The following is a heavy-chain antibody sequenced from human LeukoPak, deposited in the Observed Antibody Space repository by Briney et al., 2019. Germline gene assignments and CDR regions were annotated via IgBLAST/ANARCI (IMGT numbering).Heavy chain of an antibody. CDR3: ARMPPLYCSGGSCYPSEDYYYGMDV. CDR2: IYYSGST. V-gene: IGHV4-59*01. D-gene: IGHD2-15*01. CDR1: GGSIRSYY. Sequence: SETLSLACTVSGGSIRSYYWSWIRQPPGKGLEWLGYIYYSGSTNYNPSLKSRVAISVDTSKNQFSLRLSSVTAADTAVYYCARMPPLYCSGGSCYPSEDYYYGMDVWGQGTTVTVSS. J-gene: IGHJ6*02.